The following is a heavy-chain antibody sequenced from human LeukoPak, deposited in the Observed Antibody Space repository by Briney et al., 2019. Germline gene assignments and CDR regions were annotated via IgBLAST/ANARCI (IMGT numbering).Heavy chain of an antibody. V-gene: IGHV3-23*01. D-gene: IGHD3-10*01. CDR3: VKGSGRSK. CDR1: GFTFVSYA. CDR2: ISSSSGST. J-gene: IGHJ4*02. Sequence: GGSLRLSCAGSGFTFVSYAMTWVRQAPGKGLEWVSGISSSSGSTYYADSVKGRFTISRDNSKNTLNLQMNGLRAEDTAVYYCVKGSGRSKWGQGTLVTVSS.